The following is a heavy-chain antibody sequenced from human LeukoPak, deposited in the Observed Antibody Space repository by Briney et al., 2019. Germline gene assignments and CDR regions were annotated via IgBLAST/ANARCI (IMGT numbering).Heavy chain of an antibody. V-gene: IGHV1-69*04. CDR1: GGTFSSYA. Sequence: SVKVSCKASGGTFSSYAISWVRQAPGQGLEWMGGIIPLLGIANYAQKLQGRVTMTTDTSTSTAYMELRSLRSDDTAVYYCARDDTPLAAAGTNWFDPWGQGTLVTVSS. J-gene: IGHJ5*02. D-gene: IGHD6-13*01. CDR3: ARDDTPLAAAGTNWFDP. CDR2: IIPLLGIA.